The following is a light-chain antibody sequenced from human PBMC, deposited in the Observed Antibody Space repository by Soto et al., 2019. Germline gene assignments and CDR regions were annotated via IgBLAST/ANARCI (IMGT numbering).Light chain of an antibody. V-gene: IGLV2-23*01. Sequence: QSVLTQPASVSGSPGQSITISCTGTSSDVGSYNLVSWYQQHPGKAPKLMIYEGSKRPSGVSNRFSGSKSGNTASLTISGLQAEVEADYYCRSYAGSSTYVFGAGTTVTV. CDR3: RSYAGSSTYV. J-gene: IGLJ1*01. CDR2: EGS. CDR1: SSDVGSYNL.